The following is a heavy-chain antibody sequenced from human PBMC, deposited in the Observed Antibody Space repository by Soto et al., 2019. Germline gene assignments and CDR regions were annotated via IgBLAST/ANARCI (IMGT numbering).Heavy chain of an antibody. CDR3: ARGTGAVGP. V-gene: IGHV4-34*01. CDR1: GGSFSGYY. J-gene: IGHJ5*02. Sequence: SETLSLTCAVYGGSFSGYYWSWIRQPPGKGLEWIGEINHSGSTNYNPSLKSRVTISVDTSKNQFSLKLSSVTAADTAVYYCARGTGAVGPWGQGTLVTVSS. CDR2: INHSGST. D-gene: IGHD3-3*01.